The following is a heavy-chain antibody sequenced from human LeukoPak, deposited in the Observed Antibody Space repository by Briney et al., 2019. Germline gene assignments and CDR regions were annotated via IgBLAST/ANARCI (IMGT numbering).Heavy chain of an antibody. D-gene: IGHD3-22*01. CDR3: APEPAYYYDSNRFDY. CDR2: ISYDGSNK. CDR1: GFTFSSYG. J-gene: IGHJ4*02. Sequence: PGRSLRLSCAASGFTFSSYGMHWVRQAPGKGLEWVAVISYDGSNKYYADSVKGQFTISRDNSKNTLYLQMNSLRAEDTAVYYCAPEPAYYYDSNRFDYWGQGTLVTVSS. V-gene: IGHV3-30*03.